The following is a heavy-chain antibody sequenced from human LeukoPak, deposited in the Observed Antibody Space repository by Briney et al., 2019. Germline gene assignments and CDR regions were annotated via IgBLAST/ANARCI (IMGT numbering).Heavy chain of an antibody. CDR3: ARHLSRFDP. Sequence: SETLSLTCAVYGGSFSGYYWSWIRQPPGKGLEWIGEINHSGSTNYNPSLKSRVTISVDTSKNQFSLKLSSVTAADTAVYYCARHLSRFDPWGQGTLVTVSS. CDR1: GGSFSGYY. CDR2: INHSGST. J-gene: IGHJ5*02. V-gene: IGHV4-34*01.